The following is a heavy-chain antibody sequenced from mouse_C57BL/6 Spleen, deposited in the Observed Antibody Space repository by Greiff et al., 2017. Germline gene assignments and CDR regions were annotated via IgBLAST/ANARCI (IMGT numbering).Heavy chain of an antibody. CDR1: GYSITSGYD. V-gene: IGHV3-1*01. CDR2: ISYSGST. CDR3: ARWGDPYWYFDV. J-gene: IGHJ1*03. Sequence: EVMLVESGPGMVKPSQSLSLTCTVTGYSITSGYDWHWIRHFPGNKLEWMGYISYSGSTNYNPSLKSRISITHDTSKNHFFLKLNSVTTEDTATYYCARWGDPYWYFDVWGTGTTVTVSS.